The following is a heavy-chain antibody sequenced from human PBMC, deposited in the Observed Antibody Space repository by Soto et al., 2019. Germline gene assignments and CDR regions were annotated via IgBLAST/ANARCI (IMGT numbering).Heavy chain of an antibody. J-gene: IGHJ6*02. CDR1: GFTFSTYW. Sequence: EVQLVESGGGLVQPGGSLRLSCAASGFTFSTYWMHWVRQAPGKGLVWVSRINSDGSSTSYADSVKGRFTISRDNAKNTLYLQMNSLRAEGTAVYYCARVRPGSQNYYGLDVWGQGTTVTVSS. CDR3: ARVRPGSQNYYGLDV. CDR2: INSDGSST. V-gene: IGHV3-74*01. D-gene: IGHD3-10*01.